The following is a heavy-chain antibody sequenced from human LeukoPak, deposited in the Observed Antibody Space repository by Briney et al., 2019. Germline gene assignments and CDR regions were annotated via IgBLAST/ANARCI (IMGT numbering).Heavy chain of an antibody. D-gene: IGHD3-10*01. CDR3: ARGRLTYGSGSYKDY. CDR1: GYTFTSYG. V-gene: IGHV1-18*01. J-gene: IGHJ4*02. CDR2: ISAYNGNT. Sequence: GASVKVSCKASGYTFTSYGISWVRQAPGQGLEWMGWISAYNGNTNYAQKLQGRVTMTTDTSTSTAYMELRSLRSDDTAVYYCARGRLTYGSGSYKDYWGQGTLVTVSS.